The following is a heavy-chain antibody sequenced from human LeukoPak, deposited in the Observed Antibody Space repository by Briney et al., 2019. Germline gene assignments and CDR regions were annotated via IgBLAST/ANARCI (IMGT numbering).Heavy chain of an antibody. Sequence: SVEVSCKASGGTFSSYAISWVRQAPGQGLEWMGGIISIFRTANYAQKFQGRVTITTDESTNTAYMELSSLRSEDTAVYYCATSIAALYYYYMDVWGKGTTVTVSS. CDR3: ATSIAALYYYYMDV. J-gene: IGHJ6*03. V-gene: IGHV1-69*05. CDR1: GGTFSSYA. D-gene: IGHD6-6*01. CDR2: IISIFRTA.